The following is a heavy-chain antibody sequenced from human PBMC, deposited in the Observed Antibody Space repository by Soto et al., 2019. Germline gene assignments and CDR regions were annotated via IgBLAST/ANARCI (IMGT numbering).Heavy chain of an antibody. Sequence: EVQLLESGGGLVQPGASLRLSCAASGFTFTTFDMSWAHQAPGKGREWVSVVRGRDGSTSYADSLKGRFTISKDSSKNTLYLQMNSLRAEDTALYYCAKGAWLDYWGQGTLVTVSS. CDR3: AKGAWLDY. CDR1: GFTFTTFD. V-gene: IGHV3-23*01. J-gene: IGHJ4*02. D-gene: IGHD5-12*01. CDR2: VRGRDGST.